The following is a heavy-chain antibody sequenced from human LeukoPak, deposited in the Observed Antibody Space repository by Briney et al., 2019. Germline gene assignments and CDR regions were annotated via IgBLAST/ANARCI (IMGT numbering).Heavy chain of an antibody. V-gene: IGHV3-30*18. Sequence: GGSLRLSCAASGFTFSSYGMHWVRQAPGKGLEWVAVISYDGSNKYYADSVKGRLTISRDNSKNTLYLQMNSLRAEDTAVYYCAKVPRQHDNWFDPWGQGTLVTVSS. D-gene: IGHD6-13*01. CDR1: GFTFSSYG. CDR3: AKVPRQHDNWFDP. CDR2: ISYDGSNK. J-gene: IGHJ5*02.